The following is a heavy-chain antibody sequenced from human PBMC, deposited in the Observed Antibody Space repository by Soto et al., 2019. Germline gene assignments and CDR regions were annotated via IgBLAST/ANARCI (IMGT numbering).Heavy chain of an antibody. Sequence: EVQLVETGGGLIQPGGSLRLSCAAYGFTVSNNYMSWVRQAPGKGLEWVSLSYSCCSTYYAGSVKGRFTISRDNSKNTLYLQMNSLTAEDTAVYYGATYRSLDYWGQGTLFTVSS. V-gene: IGHV3-53*02. J-gene: IGHJ4*02. CDR3: ATYRSLDY. D-gene: IGHD3-16*02. CDR1: GFTVSNNY. CDR2: SYSCCST.